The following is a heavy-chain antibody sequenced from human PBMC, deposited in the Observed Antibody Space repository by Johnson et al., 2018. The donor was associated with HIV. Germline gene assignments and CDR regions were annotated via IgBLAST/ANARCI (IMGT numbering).Heavy chain of an antibody. J-gene: IGHJ3*02. CDR3: ARGLTIFGVVTDAFDI. Sequence: VQLVESGGGLVQPGRSPRLSCAASGFTFDDYAMHWVRQAPGKGLEWVSVIFSGGSTYYAGFVKGRFTISRDNSKNTLYLQMGSLRAEDMAVYYCARGLTIFGVVTDAFDIWGQGTMVTVSS. V-gene: IGHV3-66*01. D-gene: IGHD3-3*01. CDR2: IFSGGST. CDR1: GFTFDDYA.